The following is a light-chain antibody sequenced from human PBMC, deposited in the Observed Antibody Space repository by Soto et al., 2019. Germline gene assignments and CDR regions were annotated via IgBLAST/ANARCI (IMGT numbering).Light chain of an antibody. V-gene: IGLV2-23*02. Sequence: QSVLTQPASVSGSPGQSITISCTGTSSDVGSYNLVSRYQQHPGKAPKLMIYEVSKRPSGVSNRFSGSKSGNTASLTISGLQAEDEADYYCCSYAGSSTYVFGTGTKVTV. CDR1: SSDVGSYNL. CDR2: EVS. J-gene: IGLJ1*01. CDR3: CSYAGSSTYV.